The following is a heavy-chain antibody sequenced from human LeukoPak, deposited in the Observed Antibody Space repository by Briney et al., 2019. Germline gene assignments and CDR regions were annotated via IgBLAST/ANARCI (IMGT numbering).Heavy chain of an antibody. CDR2: IRGGGGST. CDR3: AKLFYYGSGSNNWFVP. CDR1: GFTFSSYA. J-gene: IGHJ5*02. V-gene: IGHV3-23*01. D-gene: IGHD3-10*01. Sequence: PGGSLRLSCATSGFTFSSYAMSWVRQAPGKVLEWVSAIRGGGGSTYYGDSVKGRLTICRDNYKSTLYLQMNSLRADDTAVYYCAKLFYYGSGSNNWFVPWGQGTLVTVSS.